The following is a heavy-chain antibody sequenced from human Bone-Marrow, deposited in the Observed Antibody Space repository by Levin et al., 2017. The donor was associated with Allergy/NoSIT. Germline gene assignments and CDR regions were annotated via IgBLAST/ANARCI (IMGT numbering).Heavy chain of an antibody. D-gene: IGHD6-19*01. CDR3: ARVSVPLAGDAFGH. V-gene: IGHV1-2*02. Sequence: GESLKISCKASVTDYSIHWIRQAPGRGLEWMGWISPKSGGTNYAQRFQGRVTMTTDTSINTVYMDLSSLSNDDTAVYYCARVSVPLAGDAFGHWGQGTLVTVSS. J-gene: IGHJ4*02. CDR1: VTDYS. CDR2: ISPKSGGT.